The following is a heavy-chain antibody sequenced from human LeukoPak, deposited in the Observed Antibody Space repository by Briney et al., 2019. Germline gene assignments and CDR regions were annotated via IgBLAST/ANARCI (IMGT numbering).Heavy chain of an antibody. D-gene: IGHD1-26*01. V-gene: IGHV3-23*01. CDR2: SSSIGGRT. J-gene: IGHJ4*02. Sequence: GGTLRLSCAASGFTFSSHGMNWVRQAPGKGLEWVSGSSSIGGRTYYADSVKGRFTVTRDNYKNTLYLQMNSLRVEDTAVYYCAKGRTLVGGSTRSYDYWGQGTLVTVSS. CDR3: AKGRTLVGGSTRSYDY. CDR1: GFTFSSHG.